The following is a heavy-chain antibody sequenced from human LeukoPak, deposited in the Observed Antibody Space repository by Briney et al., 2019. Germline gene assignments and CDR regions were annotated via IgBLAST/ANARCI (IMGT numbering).Heavy chain of an antibody. CDR1: GGCLSSYY. CDR3: ARGGWQQFPYYFDY. CDR2: ISYSGST. Sequence: SETLSLTCTVSGGCLSSYYWSWIRQPPGQGLEWIGYISYSGSTNYNPSLKSRVTISVDTPKNQFSLQLSSVTAADTAVYYCARGGWQQFPYYFDYWGQGTLVTVSP. J-gene: IGHJ4*02. V-gene: IGHV4-59*01. D-gene: IGHD5-24*01.